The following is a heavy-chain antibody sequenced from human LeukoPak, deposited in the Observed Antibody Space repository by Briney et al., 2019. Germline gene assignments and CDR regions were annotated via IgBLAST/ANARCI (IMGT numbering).Heavy chain of an antibody. CDR2: IGSDGDST. D-gene: IGHD3-3*01. V-gene: IGHV3-64*04. Sequence: GGSLRLSCSASGFTFSSLGMHWVRQAPGKGLEHVSTIGSDGDSTYYADSVKGRFTISRDNSKNTLYLQMNSLRAEDTAVYYCARDRVSLEWDAFDIWGQGTMVTVSS. J-gene: IGHJ3*02. CDR3: ARDRVSLEWDAFDI. CDR1: GFTFSSLG.